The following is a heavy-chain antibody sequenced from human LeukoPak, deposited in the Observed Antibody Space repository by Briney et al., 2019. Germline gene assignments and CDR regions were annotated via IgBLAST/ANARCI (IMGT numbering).Heavy chain of an antibody. CDR3: AKSSSSYYDTSGYLDY. CDR1: GFTFSSYS. J-gene: IGHJ4*02. CDR2: SSSTITI. V-gene: IGHV3-48*01. Sequence: GGSLRLSCAASGFTFSSYSMNWVRQAPGKGLEWVSYSSSTITIYYADSVKGRFTISRDNAKNSLYLQMNSLRAEDTAVYYCAKSSSSYYDTSGYLDYWGQGTLVTVSS. D-gene: IGHD3-22*01.